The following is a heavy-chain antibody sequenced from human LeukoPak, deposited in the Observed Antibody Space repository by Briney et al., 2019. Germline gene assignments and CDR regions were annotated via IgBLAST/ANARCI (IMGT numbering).Heavy chain of an antibody. CDR1: GFIFSSFA. D-gene: IGHD6-19*01. J-gene: IGHJ4*02. V-gene: IGHV3-23*01. CDR3: AKDTPLTTYTSGWSSNSFDY. Sequence: PGGSLRLSCTVSGFIFSSFAMSWVRQAPGKGLEWVSSITGGSGAKYYADSVKGRFTISRDNSKDTLYLQMHSLRAEDTAVYFCAKDTPLTTYTSGWSSNSFDYWGQGTLVAVSS. CDR2: ITGGSGAK.